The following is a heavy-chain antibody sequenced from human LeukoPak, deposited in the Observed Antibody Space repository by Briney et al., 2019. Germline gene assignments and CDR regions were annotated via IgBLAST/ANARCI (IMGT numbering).Heavy chain of an antibody. CDR2: ISGSGTST. Sequence: PGGSLRLSCAASGFAFSSYGMSWVRQAPGKGLEWVSAISGSGTSTHYADSVKGRFTISRDNSKNTLYLQMNSLRAEDTAVYYCAKGAEYADTNWFDPWGQGTLVTVSS. J-gene: IGHJ5*02. CDR3: AKGAEYADTNWFDP. D-gene: IGHD2-2*01. V-gene: IGHV3-23*01. CDR1: GFAFSSYG.